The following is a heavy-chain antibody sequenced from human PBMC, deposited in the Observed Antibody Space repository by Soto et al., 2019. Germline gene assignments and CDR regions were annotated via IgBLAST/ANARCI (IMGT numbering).Heavy chain of an antibody. CDR1: GDSTSSGDYY. Sequence: SETLSLTCTVSGDSTSSGDYYWSWIRQPPGKGLEWIGSFYYSGSTYYNPSLKSRVTISVDTSKNQFSLKVSSVTAADTALYYCAQRSGFYTGIDYWGRGTLVTVSS. J-gene: IGHJ4*02. CDR2: FYYSGST. V-gene: IGHV4-30-4*01. D-gene: IGHD3-3*01. CDR3: AQRSGFYTGIDY.